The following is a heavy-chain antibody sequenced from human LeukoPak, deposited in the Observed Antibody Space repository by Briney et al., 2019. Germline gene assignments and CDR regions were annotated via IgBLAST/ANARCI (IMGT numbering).Heavy chain of an antibody. CDR1: GVTVSTNY. J-gene: IGHJ4*02. CDR2: IHSGGST. D-gene: IGHD3-10*01. CDR3: ARTYYYGF. V-gene: IGHV3-66*01. Sequence: GGSLRLSCAASGVTVSTNYMSWVRQAPGKGLEWVSLIHSGGSTYYADSVKDRFTISRDNSKNTLYLQMNNLRAEDTAVYYCARTYYYGFWGQGTLVTVSS.